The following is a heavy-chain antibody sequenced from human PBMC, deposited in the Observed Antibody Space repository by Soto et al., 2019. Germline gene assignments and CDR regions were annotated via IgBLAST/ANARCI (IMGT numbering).Heavy chain of an antibody. CDR1: GGSVSRGIYY. CDR2: IYYSGST. CDR3: ARDRVLVNKAHDSSGYYYYYYGMDV. Sequence: SETRSRTWTVSGGSVSRGIYYWMWIRQPPGKGLEWIGYIYYSGSTNYNPSLKSRVTISVDTSKNQFSLKLSSVTAADTAVYYCARDRVLVNKAHDSSGYYYYYYGMDVWGQGTTVTVSS. V-gene: IGHV4-61*01. D-gene: IGHD3-22*01. J-gene: IGHJ6*02.